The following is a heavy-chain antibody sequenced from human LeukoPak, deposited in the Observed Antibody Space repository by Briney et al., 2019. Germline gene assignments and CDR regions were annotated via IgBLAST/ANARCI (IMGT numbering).Heavy chain of an antibody. CDR2: INPSGGGT. D-gene: IGHD6-19*01. CDR1: GYTFNNYY. CDR3: ARQGAYSSAIGMGY. Sequence: ASVKVSCKASGYTFNNYYMYWVRQAPGQGLEWMGLINPSGGGTSYAQKFQGRVTMTRDTSTRTVYMEVSSLKPEDTAVYYCARQGAYSSAIGMGYWGQGTLVTVSS. V-gene: IGHV1-46*02. J-gene: IGHJ4*02.